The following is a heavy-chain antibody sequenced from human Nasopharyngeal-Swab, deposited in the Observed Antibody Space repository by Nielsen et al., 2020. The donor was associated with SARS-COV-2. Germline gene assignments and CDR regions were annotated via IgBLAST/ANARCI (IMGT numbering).Heavy chain of an antibody. CDR3: ARPSPYGGYSFDY. D-gene: IGHD4-23*01. V-gene: IGHV7-4-1*01. J-gene: IGHJ4*02. Sequence: ASVKVSCKASGYTFTTHAMNWVRQAPGQGLEWMGWINTNTGSPRYAQGFTGRFVFSLDTSVSTAYLQIRSLKPEDTAVYFCARPSPYGGYSFDYWGQGTLVTVSS. CDR1: GYTFTTHA. CDR2: INTNTGSP.